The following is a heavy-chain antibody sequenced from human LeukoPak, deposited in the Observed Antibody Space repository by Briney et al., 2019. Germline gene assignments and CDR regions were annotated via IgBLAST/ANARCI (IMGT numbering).Heavy chain of an antibody. CDR2: IESKTDGGTT. D-gene: IGHD4-17*01. V-gene: IGHV3-15*07. J-gene: IGHJ4*02. CDR1: GFTFSNAW. Sequence: GGSLRLSCAASGFTFSNAWMNWVRQAPGKGLEWVGRIESKTDGGTTDYAAPVKGRFTISRDDSKNTLYLQMNSLKTEDTAVYYCTTLTTVTRWGQGTLVTVSS. CDR3: TTLTTVTR.